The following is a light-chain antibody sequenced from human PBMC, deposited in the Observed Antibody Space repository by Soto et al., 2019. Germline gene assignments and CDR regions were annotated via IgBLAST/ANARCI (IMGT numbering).Light chain of an antibody. CDR2: WAS. Sequence: DIVMTQSPDSLAVSLGERATINCKSSQSVLYSSNNKNYLAWYQQKPGQPPKLLIYWASTRESGVPDRFSGSGFGTDFTLTISSLQGEDVAVYYCQQYYSTPPKFGQGTKVDIK. J-gene: IGKJ1*01. CDR3: QQYYSTPPK. V-gene: IGKV4-1*01. CDR1: QSVLYSSNNKNY.